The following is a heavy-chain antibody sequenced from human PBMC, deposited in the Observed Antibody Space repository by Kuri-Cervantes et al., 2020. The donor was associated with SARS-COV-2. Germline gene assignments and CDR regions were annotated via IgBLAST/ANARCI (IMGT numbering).Heavy chain of an antibody. Sequence: SETLSLTCAVSDDSISRGYYWGWIRQSPGKGLEWIGSIYHSGSIFYNPSLKSRVTILLDTSKNQFSLKLSSVTAADTAVYYCARGQVAAAGRVLLPSDYWGQGTLVTVSS. J-gene: IGHJ4*02. CDR1: DDSISRGYY. CDR2: IYHSGSI. V-gene: IGHV4-38-2*01. CDR3: ARGQVAAAGRVLLPSDY. D-gene: IGHD6-13*01.